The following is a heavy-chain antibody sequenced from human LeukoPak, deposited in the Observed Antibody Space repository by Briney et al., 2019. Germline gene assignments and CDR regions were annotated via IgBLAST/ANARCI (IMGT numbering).Heavy chain of an antibody. CDR1: GLTFRSCE. J-gene: IGHJ2*01. CDR2: ISSSGSII. CDR3: AREGRSSSWNDWYFDL. Sequence: GSLRLSCAASGLTFRSCELSWVRQAPAKGLEWVSYISSSGSIIYYADSVKGRFTISRENAKDSLYLQMNSLRAGDTAVHYCAREGRSSSWNDWYFDLWGRGTLVTVSS. D-gene: IGHD6-13*01. V-gene: IGHV3-48*03.